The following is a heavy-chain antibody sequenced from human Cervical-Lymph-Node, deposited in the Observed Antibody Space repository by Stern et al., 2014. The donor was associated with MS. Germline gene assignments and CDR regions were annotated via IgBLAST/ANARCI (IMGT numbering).Heavy chain of an antibody. CDR2: VIPLFGTA. CDR1: GGTFTNYG. J-gene: IGHJ6*02. V-gene: IGHV1-69*06. CDR3: ARDNDFDHSFAMDV. Sequence: QVQLVQSGAEVKKPGSSVKVSCQASGGTFTNYGFSWVRQAPGQGLEWMGGVIPLFGTANYAQKFQGRSTITADNATSTVYMDLRSLTAEDTAVYYCARDNDFDHSFAMDVWGQGTTVTVPS. D-gene: IGHD1-14*01.